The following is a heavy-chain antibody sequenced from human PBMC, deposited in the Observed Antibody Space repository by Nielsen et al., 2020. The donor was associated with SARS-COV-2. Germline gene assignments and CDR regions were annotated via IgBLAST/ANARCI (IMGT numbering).Heavy chain of an antibody. CDR1: GFTFSSYA. V-gene: IGHV3-30-3*01. Sequence: GGSLRLSCAASGFTFSSYAMHWVRQAPGKGLEWVAVISYDGSNKYYADSVKGRFTISRDNSKNTLYLQMNSLRAEDTAVYYCAREDIGYSSSWSFDYWGQGTLVTVSS. D-gene: IGHD6-13*01. CDR3: AREDIGYSSSWSFDY. CDR2: ISYDGSNK. J-gene: IGHJ4*02.